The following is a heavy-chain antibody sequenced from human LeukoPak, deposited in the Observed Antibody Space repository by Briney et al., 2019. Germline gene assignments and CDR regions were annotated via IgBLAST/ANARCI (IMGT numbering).Heavy chain of an antibody. D-gene: IGHD1-14*01. V-gene: IGHV3-30*02. CDR3: ARTTYTSPDY. CDR2: IRYDGSNE. Sequence: AGGSLRLSCAASGFTFSSYGMHWVRQAPGKGLEWVAFIRYDGSNEYYADSVKGRFTISRDNSKNTLYLQMNSLRAEDTAVYYCARTTYTSPDYWGQGTLVTVSS. J-gene: IGHJ4*02. CDR1: GFTFSSYG.